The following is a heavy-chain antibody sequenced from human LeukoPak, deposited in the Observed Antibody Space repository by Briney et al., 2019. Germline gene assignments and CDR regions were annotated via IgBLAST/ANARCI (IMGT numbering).Heavy chain of an antibody. J-gene: IGHJ4*02. CDR1: GFTFSGSW. CDR3: ARYRHLYY. V-gene: IGHV3-7*01. Sequence: GGSLRLSCAASGFTFSGSWMSWVRQAPGKGLEWVASINQDGGERYSLDSVKGRFTISRDNTKSSLYLQMNSLRAEDTAMYYCARYRHLYYWGQGTLVTVSS. D-gene: IGHD3-16*01. CDR2: INQDGGER.